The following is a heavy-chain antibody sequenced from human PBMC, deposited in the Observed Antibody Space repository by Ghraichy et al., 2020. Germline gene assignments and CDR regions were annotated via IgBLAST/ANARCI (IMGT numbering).Heavy chain of an antibody. J-gene: IGHJ4*02. CDR3: AVRGYSYGYIGWWNDY. Sequence: SETLSLTCAVYGGSFSGYYWSWIRQPPGKGLEWIGEINHSGSTNYNPSLKSRVTISVDTSKNQFSLKLSSVTAADTAVCYCAVRGYSYGYIGWWNDYWGQGTLVTVSS. CDR1: GGSFSGYY. D-gene: IGHD5-18*01. V-gene: IGHV4-34*01. CDR2: INHSGST.